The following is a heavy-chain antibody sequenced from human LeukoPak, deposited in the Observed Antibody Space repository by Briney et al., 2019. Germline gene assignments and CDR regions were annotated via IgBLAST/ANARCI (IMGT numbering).Heavy chain of an antibody. D-gene: IGHD1-26*01. CDR2: ISVSGGVR. CDR3: VRDLGGRSGH. Sequence: GGSLRLSCVASGYPLSSYSMNWIRQAPGKGLEWVSYISVSGGVRSYADSVKGRFTISRDDARNSLYLQINSLRAEDTAVYYCVRDLGGRSGHWGQGTLVTVSS. CDR1: GYPLSSYS. J-gene: IGHJ4*02. V-gene: IGHV3-48*01.